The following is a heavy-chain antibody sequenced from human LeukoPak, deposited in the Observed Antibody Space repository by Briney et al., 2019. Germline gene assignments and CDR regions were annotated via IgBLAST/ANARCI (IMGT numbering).Heavy chain of an antibody. J-gene: IGHJ6*02. CDR3: ARVDV. Sequence: GGSLRLSCAASGFTFSSYAMHWVRQAPGKGLEWVSSISNNGNIIYYADSVKGRFTISRDNAKKSLYLQMNSLRAEDTAVYYCARVDVWGQGTTVTVSS. CDR2: ISNNGNII. CDR1: GFTFSSYA. V-gene: IGHV3-21*04.